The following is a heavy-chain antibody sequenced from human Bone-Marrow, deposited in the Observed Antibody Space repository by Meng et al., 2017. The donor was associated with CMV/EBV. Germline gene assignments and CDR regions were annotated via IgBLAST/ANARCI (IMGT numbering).Heavy chain of an antibody. CDR2: INPNSGGT. D-gene: IGHD5-18*01. CDR1: GYTFTGYY. CDR3: ARGRYSYGYGAFDI. Sequence: ASVKVSCKASGYTFTGYYMHWVRQAPGQGLEWMGWINPNSGGTNYAQKFQGRVTMTRDTSISTAYMELSRLRSDDTAVYYCARGRYSYGYGAFDIWGKGTMVTVSS. J-gene: IGHJ3*02. V-gene: IGHV1-2*02.